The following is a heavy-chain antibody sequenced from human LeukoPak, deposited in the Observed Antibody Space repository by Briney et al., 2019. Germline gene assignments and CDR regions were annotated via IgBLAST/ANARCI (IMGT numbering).Heavy chain of an antibody. D-gene: IGHD5-18*01. CDR3: ARDPGYGYGSVWHKYYDY. Sequence: ASVKVSCKASGYTFSGYYLHWVRQAPGQGLEWMGHIDPNSGGTKYAQKFQGRVTMTRDTSTTSAYMELSSLIFDDTAVYYCARDPGYGYGSVWHKYYDYWGHGTLVTVSS. CDR1: GYTFSGYY. J-gene: IGHJ4*01. CDR2: IDPNSGGT. V-gene: IGHV1-2*06.